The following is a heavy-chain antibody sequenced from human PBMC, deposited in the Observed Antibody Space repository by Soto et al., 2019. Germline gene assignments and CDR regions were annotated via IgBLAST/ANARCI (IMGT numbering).Heavy chain of an antibody. CDR1: GFTFTNYA. J-gene: IGHJ4*02. V-gene: IGHV3-48*03. CDR2: ISGGGSTI. D-gene: IGHD6-13*01. CDR3: ARVRADYSSSWYYFDY. Sequence: EVQLLESGGDLVQPGGSLRLSCAASGFTFTNYAMNWVRQAPGKGLEWVSAISGGGSTIYYADSVKGRFTISRDNAKNSLYLQMNSLRAEDTAVYYCARVRADYSSSWYYFDYWGQGTLVTVSS.